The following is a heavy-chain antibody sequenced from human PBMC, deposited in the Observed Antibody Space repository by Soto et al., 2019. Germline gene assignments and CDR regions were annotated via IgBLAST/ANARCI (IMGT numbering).Heavy chain of an antibody. CDR3: ARDPSDYYYDSSGYLGLDAFDF. D-gene: IGHD3-22*01. J-gene: IGHJ3*01. CDR2: ISSSSSTI. Sequence: GGSLRLSCAASGFTFSSYSMNWVRQAPGKGLEWVSYISSSSSTIYYADSVKGRFTISRDNAKNSLYLQMNSLRAEDTAVYYCARDPSDYYYDSSGYLGLDAFDFWGQGTMVTVSS. V-gene: IGHV3-48*01. CDR1: GFTFSSYS.